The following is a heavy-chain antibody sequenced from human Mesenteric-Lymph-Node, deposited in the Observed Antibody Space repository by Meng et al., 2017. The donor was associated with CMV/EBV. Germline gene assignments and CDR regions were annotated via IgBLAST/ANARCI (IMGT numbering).Heavy chain of an antibody. Sequence: GGSLRLSCAVSGLTFSTYWMNWVRQAPGKGLEWVASISSGTNYIHYADSVKGRFTISRDNAKNSLSLQMNGLRVEDTAVYYCARDSDELRYFDWLFPMDHWGQGTLVTVSS. V-gene: IGHV3-21*01. CDR3: ARDSDELRYFDWLFPMDH. J-gene: IGHJ4*02. CDR1: GLTFSTYW. CDR2: ISSGTNYI. D-gene: IGHD3-9*01.